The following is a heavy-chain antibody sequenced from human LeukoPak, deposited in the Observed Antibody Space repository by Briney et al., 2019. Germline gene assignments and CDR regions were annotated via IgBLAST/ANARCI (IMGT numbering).Heavy chain of an antibody. D-gene: IGHD6-13*01. CDR2: IYYSGST. Sequence: PSETLSLTCTVSGGSISSYYWSWIRQPPGKGLEWIGYIYYSGSTNYNPSLKSRVTISVDTSKNQFSLKLSSVTAADTAVYYCAREIWSSSWFYFDYWGQGTLVTVSS. CDR3: AREIWSSSWFYFDY. V-gene: IGHV4-59*01. CDR1: GGSISSYY. J-gene: IGHJ4*02.